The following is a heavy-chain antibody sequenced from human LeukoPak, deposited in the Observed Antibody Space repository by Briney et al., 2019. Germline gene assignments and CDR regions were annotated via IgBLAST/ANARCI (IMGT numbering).Heavy chain of an antibody. CDR1: GGSLSSSSYY. CDR2: IYYSGNT. CDR3: ARHRIPAALASAFDY. V-gene: IGHV4-39*01. J-gene: IGHJ4*02. Sequence: SETLSLTCTVSGGSLSSSSYYWDWIRQPPGKGLEWIGAIYYSGNTNYNPSLKSRVTISVDTSKNQFSLKLSTVISADTAVYYCARHRIPAALASAFDYWGQGTLVTVSS. D-gene: IGHD2-2*01.